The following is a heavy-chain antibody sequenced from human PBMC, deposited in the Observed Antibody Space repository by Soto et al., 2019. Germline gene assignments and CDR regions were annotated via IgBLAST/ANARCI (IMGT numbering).Heavy chain of an antibody. CDR1: GFTFSSYS. V-gene: IGHV3-48*02. D-gene: IGHD6-6*01. Sequence: EVQLVESGGGLVQPGGSLRLSCAASGFTFSSYSMNWVRQAPGKGLQWVSYISSSSTSIYYADSVKGRFTISRDNARNSLSLQLNSLRDEDTALYYCARRTVGSSTTFDIWGQGTMVTVSS. CDR3: ARRTVGSSTTFDI. CDR2: ISSSSTSI. J-gene: IGHJ3*02.